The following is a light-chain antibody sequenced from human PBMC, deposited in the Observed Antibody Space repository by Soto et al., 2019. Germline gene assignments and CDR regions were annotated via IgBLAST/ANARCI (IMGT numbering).Light chain of an antibody. CDR3: QVWDISSDHHV. V-gene: IGLV2-14*01. J-gene: IGLJ1*01. Sequence: QSALTQPASVSGSPGQSITISCTGTSSDVGGYNHVSWYQQHPGKAPKLIIYEVRNRPSGVSNRLSGSKSGNTASLTISGLQADDEADYYCQVWDISSDHHVFGTGTKLTVL. CDR2: EVR. CDR1: SSDVGGYNH.